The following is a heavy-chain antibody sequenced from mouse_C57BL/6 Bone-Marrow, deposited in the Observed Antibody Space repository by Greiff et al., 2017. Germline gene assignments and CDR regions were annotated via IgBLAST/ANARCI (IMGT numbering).Heavy chain of an antibody. Sequence: EVHLVESGGDLVKPGGSLKLSCAASGFTFSSYGMSWVRQTPDKRLEWVATISSGGSYTYYPDSVKGRFTISRDNAKNTLYLQMSSLKSEDTAMYYSTVEATNWSLDFWGTGTTAPVPS. V-gene: IGHV5-6*01. CDR3: TVEATNWSLDF. CDR1: GFTFSSYG. D-gene: IGHD1-1*01. J-gene: IGHJ1*03. CDR2: ISSGGSYT.